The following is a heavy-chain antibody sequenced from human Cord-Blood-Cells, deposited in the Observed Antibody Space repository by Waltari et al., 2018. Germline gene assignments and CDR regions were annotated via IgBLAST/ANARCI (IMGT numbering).Heavy chain of an antibody. Sequence: QVQLVQSGAEVKKPGASVKVSCKASGYTFTGYYMHWVRQAPGQGLEWMGRINPNSGGTNYAQKFQGRVTITRDTSISTAYMELSRLRSDDTAVYYCARPTLLSGSYYDYWGQGTLVTVSS. CDR2: INPNSGGT. J-gene: IGHJ4*02. D-gene: IGHD3-10*01. CDR3: ARPTLLSGSYYDY. V-gene: IGHV1-2*06. CDR1: GYTFTGYY.